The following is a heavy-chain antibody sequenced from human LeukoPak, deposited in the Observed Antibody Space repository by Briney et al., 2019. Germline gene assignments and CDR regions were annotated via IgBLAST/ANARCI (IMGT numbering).Heavy chain of an antibody. CDR2: IYYSGST. CDR3: ARGYYGDYVSDSYFQH. D-gene: IGHD4-17*01. V-gene: IGHV4-59*01. Sequence: SETLSLTGTVSGGSISSYYWSWIRQPPGKGLEWIGYIYYSGSTNYNPSLKSRVTISVDTSTNAFSLKLSSVTAADTAVYYCARGYYGDYVSDSYFQHWGQGTLVTVSS. CDR1: GGSISSYY. J-gene: IGHJ1*01.